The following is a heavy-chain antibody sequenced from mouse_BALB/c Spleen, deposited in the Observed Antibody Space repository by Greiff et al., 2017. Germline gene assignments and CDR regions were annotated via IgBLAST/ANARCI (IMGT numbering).Heavy chain of an antibody. CDR1: GFTFSSFG. V-gene: IGHV5-17*02. D-gene: IGHD1-2*01. Sequence: EVKLVESGGGLVQPGGSRKLSCAASGFTFSSFGMHWVRQAPEKGLEWVAYISSGSSTIYYADTVKGRFTISRDNPKNTLFLQMTSLRSEDTAMYYCARSPIHYYGYGYFDVWGAGTTVTVSS. CDR3: ARSPIHYYGYGYFDV. J-gene: IGHJ1*01. CDR2: ISSGSSTI.